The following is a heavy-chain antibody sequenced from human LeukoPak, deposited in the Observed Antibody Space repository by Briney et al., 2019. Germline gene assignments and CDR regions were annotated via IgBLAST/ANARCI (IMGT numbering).Heavy chain of an antibody. CDR3: ARAGYGGNSADY. Sequence: PGGSLRLSCAASGFTFSSYEMTWVRQAPGKGLEWVSYISRSGSTIYYAASVKGRFTISRDNAKNSLYLQMNSLRAEDTAVYYCARAGYGGNSADYWGQGTLVTVSS. CDR2: ISRSGSTI. J-gene: IGHJ4*02. D-gene: IGHD4-23*01. V-gene: IGHV3-48*03. CDR1: GFTFSSYE.